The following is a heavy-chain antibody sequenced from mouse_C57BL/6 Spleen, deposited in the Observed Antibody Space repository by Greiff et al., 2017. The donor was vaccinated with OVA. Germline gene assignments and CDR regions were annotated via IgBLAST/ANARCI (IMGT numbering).Heavy chain of an antibody. Sequence: DVQLVESGPGLVKPSQSLSLTCSVTGYSITSGYYWNWIRQFPGNKLEWMGYISYDGSNNYNPSLKNRISITRDTSKNQFFLKLNSVTTEDTATYYCARDGSSHYFDYWGQGTTLTVSS. CDR2: ISYDGSN. J-gene: IGHJ2*01. V-gene: IGHV3-6*01. D-gene: IGHD1-1*01. CDR3: ARDGSSHYFDY. CDR1: GYSITSGYY.